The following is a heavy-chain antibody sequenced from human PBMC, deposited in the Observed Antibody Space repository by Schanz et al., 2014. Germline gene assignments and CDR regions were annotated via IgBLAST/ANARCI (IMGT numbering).Heavy chain of an antibody. Sequence: EQLVESGGGLVQPGGSLRLSCAASGFRVITNYMTWVRQAPGKGLEWVSIMFPGGNTYYADSVKGRFTISRDNSKNTLFLQMNSLRAEDTAVYYCVRDERISSGVWFDPWGQGTLVTVSS. J-gene: IGHJ5*02. CDR2: MFPGGNT. CDR3: VRDERISSGVWFDP. CDR1: GFRVITNY. D-gene: IGHD3-22*01. V-gene: IGHV3-66*01.